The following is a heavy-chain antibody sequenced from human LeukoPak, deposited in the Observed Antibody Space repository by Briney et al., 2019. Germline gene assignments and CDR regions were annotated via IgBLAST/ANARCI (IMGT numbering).Heavy chain of an antibody. V-gene: IGHV3-23*01. CDR2: ISGGGGNT. CDR1: GFTFIRYA. D-gene: IGHD4-17*01. CDR3: AKDRDFGDPYYYYGMDV. J-gene: IGHJ6*02. Sequence: PGGSLRLSCAASGFTFIRYAMTWVRQAPGKGLEWVSGISGGGGNTYYADSVKGRLTISRDNSKNTLYLQMNSLTAEDTAVYYCAKDRDFGDPYYYYGMDVWGQGTTVTVSS.